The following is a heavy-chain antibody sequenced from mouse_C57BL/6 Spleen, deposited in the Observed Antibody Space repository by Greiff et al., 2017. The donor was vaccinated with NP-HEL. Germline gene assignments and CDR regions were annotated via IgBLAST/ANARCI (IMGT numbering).Heavy chain of an antibody. V-gene: IGHV1-66*01. CDR1: GYSFTSYY. CDR2: IYPGSGNT. J-gene: IGHJ1*03. CDR3: ARANWDYWYFDD. D-gene: IGHD4-1*01. Sequence: QVQLQQSGPELVKPGASVKISCKASGYSFTSYYIHWVKQRPGQGLEWIGCIYPGSGNTKYNEKFKGKDTLTADTSSSTAYMQLSSLTSEDSAVYYCARANWDYWYFDDWGTGTTVTVSS.